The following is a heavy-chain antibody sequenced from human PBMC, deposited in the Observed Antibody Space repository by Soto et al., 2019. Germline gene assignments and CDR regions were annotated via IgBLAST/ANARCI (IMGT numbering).Heavy chain of an antibody. CDR3: AREGGHFDRSGSGVYYYYGVDV. V-gene: IGHV4-4*07. J-gene: IGHJ6*02. D-gene: IGHD3-22*01. CDR1: GGSINSYY. CDR2: IYTTGRT. Sequence: QVQLQESGPGLVRPSETLSLTCTVSGGSINSYYWGWIRQPAGKGLEWIGRIYTTGRTDYNPSLSSRVTLSLDTSKNQFSQRLRSVTAADTAVYFCAREGGHFDRSGSGVYYYYGVDVWGQGTTVTVSS.